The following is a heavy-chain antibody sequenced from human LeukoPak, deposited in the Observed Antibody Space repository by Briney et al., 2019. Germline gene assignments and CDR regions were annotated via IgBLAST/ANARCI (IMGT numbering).Heavy chain of an antibody. CDR2: IYTSGST. CDR3: ARGTELWFGGPCWFDP. CDR1: GDSISSYY. J-gene: IGHJ5*02. D-gene: IGHD3-10*01. V-gene: IGHV4-4*07. Sequence: ASETLSLTCSVSGDSISSYYWSWIRQPAGKGLEWIGRIYTSGSTNYNPSLKSRVTISVDTSKNQFSLKLSSVTAADTAVYYCARGTELWFGGPCWFDPWGQGTLVTVSS.